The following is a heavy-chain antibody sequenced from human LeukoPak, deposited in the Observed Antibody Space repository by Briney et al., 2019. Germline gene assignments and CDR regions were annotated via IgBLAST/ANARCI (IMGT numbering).Heavy chain of an antibody. J-gene: IGHJ5*02. D-gene: IGHD3-9*01. V-gene: IGHV1-18*01. CDR3: ARDHDEILTGYKNWFDT. Sequence: VASVKVSCKASGYTFTSYGISWVRQAPGQGLEWMGWISAYNGNTNYAQKPQGRVTMTTDTSTTTAYMELRGLRSDDTAVYYCARDHDEILTGYKNWFDTWGQGTLVTVSS. CDR2: ISAYNGNT. CDR1: GYTFTSYG.